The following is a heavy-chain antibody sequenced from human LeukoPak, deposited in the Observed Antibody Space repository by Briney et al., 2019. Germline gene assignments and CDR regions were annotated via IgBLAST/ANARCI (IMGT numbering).Heavy chain of an antibody. Sequence: SQTLSLTCAISGDSVSSDGAAWTWIRQSPSRGLEWLGRTYYRSKWHNEYAVSVRGRMAISPDTSKNQFSLHLSSVTPEDTAVYFCARDTLAAADSWGQGALVTVSS. CDR3: ARDTLAAADS. J-gene: IGHJ4*02. D-gene: IGHD6-25*01. V-gene: IGHV6-1*01. CDR1: GDSVSSDGAA. CDR2: TYYRSKWHN.